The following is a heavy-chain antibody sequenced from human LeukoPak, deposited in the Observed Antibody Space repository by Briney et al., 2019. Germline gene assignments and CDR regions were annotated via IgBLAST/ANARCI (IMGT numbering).Heavy chain of an antibody. Sequence: ASVKVSCKASGYTFTSYDINWVRQAPGQGLEWMGIINPSGGSTSYAQKFQGRVTMTRDTSTSTVYMELSSLRSEDTAVYYCAMPYGDYGDWGFDYWGQGTLVTVSS. CDR3: AMPYGDYGDWGFDY. D-gene: IGHD4-17*01. CDR1: GYTFTSYD. J-gene: IGHJ4*02. V-gene: IGHV1-46*01. CDR2: INPSGGST.